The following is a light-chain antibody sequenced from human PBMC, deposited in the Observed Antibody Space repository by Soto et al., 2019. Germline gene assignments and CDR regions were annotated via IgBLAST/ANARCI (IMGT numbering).Light chain of an antibody. CDR2: GNS. CDR1: SSNIGAGYD. Sequence: QSVLTQPPSVSGAPGQRVTISCTGSSSNIGAGYDVHWYQQPSGTAPKLLIYGNSNRPSGVPDRFSGSKSGTSASLAITGLQAEDEADYYCQSYDSSLSGVVFGGGTKVTVL. V-gene: IGLV1-40*01. CDR3: QSYDSSLSGVV. J-gene: IGLJ2*01.